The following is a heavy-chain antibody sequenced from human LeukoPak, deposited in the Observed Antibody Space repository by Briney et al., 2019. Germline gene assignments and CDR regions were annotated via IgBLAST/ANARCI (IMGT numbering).Heavy chain of an antibody. CDR1: RYTFTSYY. CDR3: ARDMYSYTTYYFDY. V-gene: IGHV1-46*01. Sequence: ASVKVSCKASRYTFTSYYMHWVRQAPGQGLEWMGIINPSGGSTSYAQKSQGRVTMTRDTSTSAVYMELSSLRSEDTAVYYCARDMYSYTTYYFDYWGQGTLVTVSS. D-gene: IGHD5-18*01. J-gene: IGHJ4*02. CDR2: INPSGGST.